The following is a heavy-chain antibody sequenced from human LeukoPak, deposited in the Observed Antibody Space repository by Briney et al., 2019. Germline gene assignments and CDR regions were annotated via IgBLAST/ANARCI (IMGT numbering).Heavy chain of an antibody. Sequence: PGGSLRLSCAASGFTVSSNYMSWVRQAPGRGLEWVSAISGRGDTTYYADSVKGRFTISRDNSKNTLYLQMNSLRAEDTALYYCGGSGSGIFYQFYFDYWGQGTLVTVSS. V-gene: IGHV3-23*01. CDR1: GFTVSSNY. CDR3: GGSGSGIFYQFYFDY. D-gene: IGHD3-10*01. J-gene: IGHJ4*02. CDR2: ISGRGDTT.